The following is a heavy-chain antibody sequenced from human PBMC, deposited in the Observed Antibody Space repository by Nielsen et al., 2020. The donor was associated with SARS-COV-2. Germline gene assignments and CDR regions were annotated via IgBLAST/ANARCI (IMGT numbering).Heavy chain of an antibody. CDR1: GFTFDDYT. Sequence: GSLRLSCAASGFTFDDYTMHWVRQAPGKGLEWVSLISWDGGSTYYADSVKGRFTISRDNSKNSLYLQMNSLRTEDTALYYCAKEGASSSWLNLDYWGQGTLVTVSS. J-gene: IGHJ4*02. V-gene: IGHV3-43*01. CDR2: ISWDGGST. CDR3: AKEGASSSWLNLDY. D-gene: IGHD6-13*01.